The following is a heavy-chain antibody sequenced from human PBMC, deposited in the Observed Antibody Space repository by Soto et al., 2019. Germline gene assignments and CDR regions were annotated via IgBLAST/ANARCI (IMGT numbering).Heavy chain of an antibody. V-gene: IGHV3-23*01. CDR1: GFTVSNVG. J-gene: IGHJ5*02. CDR3: AKLQMSRDVTDVTIVP. CDR2: ISGSGGGT. D-gene: IGHD3-9*01. Sequence: EVGMLEPGGGLVQPGGSLRLSCVASGFTVSNVGMNWVRQGPGMGLEWVSGISGSGGGTYYADSVKGRFTLSRDSSKNTVYLQMNSLRTDDTAVYYCAKLQMSRDVTDVTIVPWGQGTLVTVSS.